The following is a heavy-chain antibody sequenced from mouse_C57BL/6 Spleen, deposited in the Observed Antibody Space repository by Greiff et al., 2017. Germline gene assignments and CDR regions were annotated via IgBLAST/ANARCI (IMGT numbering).Heavy chain of an antibody. J-gene: IGHJ2*01. D-gene: IGHD1-1*01. Sequence: QVHVKQPGAELVKPGASVKLSCKASGYTFTSYWMHWVKQSPGQGLEWIGMIHPNSGSTNYNEKCTSKATLTVDKTSSTAYIELSSLTSENSAVYCCATNYYGSSFGFDYWGQGTTLTVSS. V-gene: IGHV1-64*01. CDR3: ATNYYGSSFGFDY. CDR2: IHPNSGST. CDR1: GYTFTSYW.